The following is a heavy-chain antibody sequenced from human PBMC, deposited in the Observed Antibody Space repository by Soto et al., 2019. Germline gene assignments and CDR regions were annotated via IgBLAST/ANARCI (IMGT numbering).Heavy chain of an antibody. V-gene: IGHV3-7*01. CDR1: GFSFSASW. D-gene: IGHD2-8*01. J-gene: IGHJ4*02. CDR2: LNQDGSEK. Sequence: VQLVESGGGLVQPGGSLRLSCAASGFSFSASWMAWVRQAPGKGLEWVADLNQDGSEKNYVDSVRGRVTISRDNAKNSLYLQMNSLRAEDTAVYYCARDPRNGAIDYWGLGTLVTVSS. CDR3: ARDPRNGAIDY.